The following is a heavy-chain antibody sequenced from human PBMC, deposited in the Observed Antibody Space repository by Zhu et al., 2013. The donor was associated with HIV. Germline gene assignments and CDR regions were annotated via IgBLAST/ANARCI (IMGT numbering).Heavy chain of an antibody. Sequence: QVQLQESGPGLVKPSETLSLTCTVSGGSISSGYYWGWIRQPPGKGLEWIGSIYHSGNTYYNPSLKSRVTMSVDTSEKQFSLKLSSVTAADTAVYYCTRDQFRYSGHDWDALDIWGQGTMVTVSS. V-gene: IGHV4-38-2*02. D-gene: IGHD5-12*01. CDR3: TRDQFRYSGHDWDALDI. J-gene: IGHJ3*02. CDR2: IYHSGNT. CDR1: GGSISSGYY.